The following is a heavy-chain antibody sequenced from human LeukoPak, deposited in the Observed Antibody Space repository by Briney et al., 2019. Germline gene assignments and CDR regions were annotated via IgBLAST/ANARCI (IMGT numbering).Heavy chain of an antibody. Sequence: ASVKVSCKASGYTFTSYYMHWVRQAPGQGLEWMGRINPSGGSTSYAQKFQGRVTMTRDTSTSTVYMELSSLRSEDTAVYYCARDKYSSSWYFDYLGHWFDPWGQGTLVTVSS. J-gene: IGHJ5*02. CDR2: INPSGGST. CDR1: GYTFTSYY. D-gene: IGHD6-13*01. CDR3: ARDKYSSSWYFDYLGHWFDP. V-gene: IGHV1-46*01.